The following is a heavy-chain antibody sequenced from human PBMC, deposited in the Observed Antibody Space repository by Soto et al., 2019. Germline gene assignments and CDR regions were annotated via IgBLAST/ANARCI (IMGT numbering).Heavy chain of an antibody. J-gene: IGHJ4*02. V-gene: IGHV3-23*01. D-gene: IGHD3-3*01. Sequence: GGSLRLSCAASGFTFSSYAMSWVSQAPGKGLEWVSAISGSGGSTYYADSVKGRFTISRDNSKNTLYLQMNSLRAEDTAVYYCAKSHVLRFLEWLSGGSDYWGQGTLVTVSS. CDR2: ISGSGGST. CDR1: GFTFSSYA. CDR3: AKSHVLRFLEWLSGGSDY.